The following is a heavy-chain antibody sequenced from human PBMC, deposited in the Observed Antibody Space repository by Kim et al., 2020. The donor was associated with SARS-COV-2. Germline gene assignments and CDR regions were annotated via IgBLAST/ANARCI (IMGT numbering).Heavy chain of an antibody. D-gene: IGHD2-21*02. V-gene: IGHV3-49*02. J-gene: IGHJ4*02. Sequence: SVKGTFTISRDDSKSISYLQMNSLKTEDTAVYYCTRVMGLCGGDCYSPQDYWGQGTLVTVSS. CDR3: TRVMGLCGGDCYSPQDY.